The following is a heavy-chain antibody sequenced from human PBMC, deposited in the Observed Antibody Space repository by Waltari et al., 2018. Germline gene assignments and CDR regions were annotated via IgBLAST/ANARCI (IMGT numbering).Heavy chain of an antibody. CDR2: IYYSGST. V-gene: IGHV4-59*01. D-gene: IGHD5-12*01. CDR3: ARGRDGYTHYYYYYYMDV. CDR1: GGSISSYY. J-gene: IGHJ6*03. Sequence: QVQLQESGPGLVKPSETLSLTCPVSGGSISSYYWSWIRQPPGKGLEWIGYIYYSGSTNYNPSLKSRVTISVDTSKNQFSLKLSSVTAADTAVYYCARGRDGYTHYYYYYYMDVWGKGTTVTVSS.